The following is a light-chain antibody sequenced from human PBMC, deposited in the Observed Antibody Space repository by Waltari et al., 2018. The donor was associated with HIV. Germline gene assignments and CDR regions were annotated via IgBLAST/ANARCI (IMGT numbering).Light chain of an antibody. CDR2: GNT. Sequence: QSVLTQPPSVSGAPGQRVTMSCTGSSSTIGAGYDVHWYQQLPGTAPKLLIYGNTNRPSGVPDRFSGSKSGTSASLAITGLQAEDEADYYGQSYDSSLSGVVFGGGTKLTVL. V-gene: IGLV1-40*01. CDR1: SSTIGAGYD. CDR3: QSYDSSLSGVV. J-gene: IGLJ2*01.